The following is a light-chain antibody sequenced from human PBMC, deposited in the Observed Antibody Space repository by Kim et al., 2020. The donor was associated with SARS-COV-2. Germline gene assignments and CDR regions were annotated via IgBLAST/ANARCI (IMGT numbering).Light chain of an antibody. V-gene: IGKV1-5*03. CDR3: QQYKNYSLT. J-gene: IGKJ4*01. Sequence: DIQMTQSPSTLSASVGDRVTITCRASQSVSDWLAWYQQKPGKPPKLLISTTSTLESGVPSRFSGSGSGTEFTLTISSLQPDDFATYYCQQYKNYSLTFGGGTKVDIK. CDR2: TTS. CDR1: QSVSDW.